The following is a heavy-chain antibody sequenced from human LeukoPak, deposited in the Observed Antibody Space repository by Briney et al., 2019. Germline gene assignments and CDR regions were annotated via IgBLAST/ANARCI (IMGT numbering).Heavy chain of an antibody. CDR1: GFTFSIYG. J-gene: IGHJ5*02. D-gene: IGHD3-10*01. CDR3: AKDPDYYGSGSLSYNWFDP. CDR2: IRYDGSNK. V-gene: IGHV3-30*02. Sequence: GGSLRLSCAASGFTFSIYGMGWVRQAPGKGLEWVAFIRYDGSNKYYADSVKGRFTISRDNSKNTLYLQMNSLRAEDTAVYYCAKDPDYYGSGSLSYNWFDPWGQGTLVTVSS.